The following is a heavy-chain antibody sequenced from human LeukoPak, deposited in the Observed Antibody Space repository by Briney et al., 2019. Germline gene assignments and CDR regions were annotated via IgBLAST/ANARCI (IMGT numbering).Heavy chain of an antibody. D-gene: IGHD3-16*02. CDR1: GFTFDDYA. V-gene: IGHV3-30*04. CDR2: ISYDGSNK. J-gene: IGHJ6*03. Sequence: GGSLRLSCAASGFTFDDYAMHWVRQAPGKGLEWVAVISYDGSNKYYADSVKGRFTISRDNSKNTLYLQMNSLRAEDTAVYYCARGGITFGGVIVHYYMDVWGKGTTVTVSS. CDR3: ARGGITFGGVIVHYYMDV.